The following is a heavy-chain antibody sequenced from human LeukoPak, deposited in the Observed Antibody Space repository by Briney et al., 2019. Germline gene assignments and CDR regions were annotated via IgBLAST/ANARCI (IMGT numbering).Heavy chain of an antibody. Sequence: SETLSLTCTVSGGSVSSRYYYWGWIRQSPGKGLEWIGSLYYSGDTYYNPSLKSRVTISVDTSKNQFSLKLTSVTAADTAVYYCARDVFSSITVAGTAFDYWGQGTLVTVSS. J-gene: IGHJ4*02. D-gene: IGHD6-19*01. V-gene: IGHV4-39*07. CDR2: LYYSGDT. CDR3: ARDVFSSITVAGTAFDY. CDR1: GGSVSSRYYY.